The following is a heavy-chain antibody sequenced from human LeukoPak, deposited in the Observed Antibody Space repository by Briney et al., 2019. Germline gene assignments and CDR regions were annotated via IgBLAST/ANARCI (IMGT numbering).Heavy chain of an antibody. CDR2: ISGSGGST. V-gene: IGHV3-23*01. J-gene: IGHJ4*02. CDR1: GFTFSSYA. D-gene: IGHD2-21*02. Sequence: GGSLRLSCAASGFTFSSYAMSWVRQAPSKGLECVSAISGSGGSTYYADSVNGRFTISRDNSKNTLYLQMNSLRAEDTAVYYCAKSRGDGPTPHYFDYWGQGTLVTVSS. CDR3: AKSRGDGPTPHYFDY.